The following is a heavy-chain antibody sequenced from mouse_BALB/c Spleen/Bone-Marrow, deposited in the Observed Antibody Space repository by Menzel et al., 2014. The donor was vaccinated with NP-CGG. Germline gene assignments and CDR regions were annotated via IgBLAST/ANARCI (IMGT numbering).Heavy chain of an antibody. Sequence: VQLQQPGPELVKPGASVKISCEASGYSFTGYYMHWVKQSHVKSLEWIGRINPYNGATSYNQNFKDKASLTVDKSSSTAYMELHSLTSEDSAVYYCATPYGNHAGVDYWGQGTTLAVSS. J-gene: IGHJ2*01. V-gene: IGHV1-31*01. CDR1: GYSFTGYY. CDR3: ATPYGNHAGVDY. D-gene: IGHD2-1*01. CDR2: INPYNGAT.